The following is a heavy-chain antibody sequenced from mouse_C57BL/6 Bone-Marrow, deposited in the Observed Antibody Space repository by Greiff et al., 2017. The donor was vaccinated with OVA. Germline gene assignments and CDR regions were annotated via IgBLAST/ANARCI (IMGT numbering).Heavy chain of an antibody. J-gene: IGHJ4*01. CDR2: IWSGGST. D-gene: IGHD2-3*01. CDR1: RFSLTSYG. V-gene: IGHV2-2*01. Sequence: VKLVESGPGLVQPSQSLSITCTVSRFSLTSYGVHWVRQSPGKGLEWLGVIWSGGSTDYNAAFISRLSISKDNSKSQVFFKMNSLQADDTAIYYCAREREREGYYDYAMDYWGQGTSVTVSS. CDR3: AREREREGYYDYAMDY.